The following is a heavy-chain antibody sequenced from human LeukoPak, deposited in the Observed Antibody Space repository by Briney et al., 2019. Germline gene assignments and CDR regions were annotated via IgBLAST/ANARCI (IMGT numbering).Heavy chain of an antibody. D-gene: IGHD5-18*01. V-gene: IGHV3-30*02. CDR1: GFSFSSDW. CDR3: VKDIRRGYNFGYDQFAY. J-gene: IGHJ4*02. CDR2: IQYNGTNK. Sequence: PGGSLRLSCAASGFSFSSDWMIWVRQAPGKGLEWVAFIQYNGTNKDYADSVKGRFTISRDNSKNTVSLQMNSLKPEDTALYYCVKDIRRGYNFGYDQFAYWGQGTLVTVSS.